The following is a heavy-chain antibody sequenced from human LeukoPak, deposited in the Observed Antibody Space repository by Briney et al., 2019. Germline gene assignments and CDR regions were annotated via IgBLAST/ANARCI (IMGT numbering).Heavy chain of an antibody. J-gene: IGHJ4*02. V-gene: IGHV1-2*02. D-gene: IGHD6-13*01. Sequence: ASVKVSCKASGYIFTGYYMHWVRQAPGQGLEWMAWINPRNGGSHSAQKFQGRVTLTRDTSISTAYMEMRKLTSDDTAFYYCARGRIAAAGAIDYWGQGARVTVSS. CDR3: ARGRIAAAGAIDY. CDR2: INPRNGGS. CDR1: GYIFTGYY.